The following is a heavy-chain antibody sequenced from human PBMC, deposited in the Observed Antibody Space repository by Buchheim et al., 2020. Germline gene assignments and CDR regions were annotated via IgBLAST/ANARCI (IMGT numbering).Heavy chain of an antibody. V-gene: IGHV3-23*01. Sequence: EMQLLESGGGLVQPGGSLRLSCAASGFTFSSYAMSWVRQAPGKGLEWVSAISGSGGSTYYADSVKGRFTISRDNSKTTLYLQMNSLRAEDTAVYYCAKGLYGSGSSPNWFDPWGQGTL. J-gene: IGHJ5*02. CDR1: GFTFSSYA. CDR3: AKGLYGSGSSPNWFDP. CDR2: ISGSGGST. D-gene: IGHD3-10*01.